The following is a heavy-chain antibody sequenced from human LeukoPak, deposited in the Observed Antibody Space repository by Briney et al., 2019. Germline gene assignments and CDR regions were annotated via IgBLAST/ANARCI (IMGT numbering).Heavy chain of an antibody. D-gene: IGHD6-13*01. CDR3: ARPYSSSWNDAFDI. V-gene: IGHV3-23*01. CDR2: ISGSGGST. Sequence: GGSLRLSCAASGFTLSSYGMSWVRQAPGKGLEWVSAISGSGGSTYYADSVKGRFTISRDNAKNSLYLQMNSLRAEDTAVYYCARPYSSSWNDAFDIWGQGTMVTVSS. J-gene: IGHJ3*02. CDR1: GFTLSSYG.